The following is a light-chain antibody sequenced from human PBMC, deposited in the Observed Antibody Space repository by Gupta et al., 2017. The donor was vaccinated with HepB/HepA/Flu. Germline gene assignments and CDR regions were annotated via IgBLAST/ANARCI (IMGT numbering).Light chain of an antibody. CDR1: SSNIGSNY. Sequence: QSVLTQPPSASGPPGQRVTTSCSGSSSNIGSNYVYWYQQFPGMAPKLLIYRNSQRPSGVPARFSGSKSGTSASLAISWLRAEDEADYYCVASDDSRSGLVFGGGTKLTVL. CDR2: RNS. J-gene: IGLJ2*01. CDR3: VASDDSRSGLV. V-gene: IGLV1-47*01.